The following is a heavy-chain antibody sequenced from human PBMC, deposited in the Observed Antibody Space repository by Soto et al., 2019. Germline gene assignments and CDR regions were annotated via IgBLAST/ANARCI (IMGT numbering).Heavy chain of an antibody. V-gene: IGHV3-23*01. J-gene: IGHJ4*02. D-gene: IGHD3-10*01. CDR2: ISGSGGST. Sequence: VQLLEYGGGLVQPGGSMRLSCAASGFTFSSYAMSWVRQAPGKGLEWVSAISGSGGSTYYADSVKGRFTISRDNSKNTLNLQMNSLRAEDTAVYYGAKGGYYGSGRRYWGQGTVVTVSS. CDR3: AKGGYYGSGRRY. CDR1: GFTFSSYA.